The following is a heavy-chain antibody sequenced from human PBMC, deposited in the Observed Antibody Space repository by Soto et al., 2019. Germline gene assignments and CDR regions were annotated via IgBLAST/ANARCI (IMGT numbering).Heavy chain of an antibody. V-gene: IGHV3-30*04. CDR1: GFTFSSYA. J-gene: IGHJ6*02. CDR2: ISYDGSNK. Sequence: GGSLRLSCAASGFTFSSYAMHWVRQAPGKGLEWVAVISYDGSNKYYADSVKGRFTISRDNSKNTLYLQMNSLRAEDTAVYYCASTRDDSSGYYYFYYYGMDVWGQGTTVTVSS. D-gene: IGHD3-22*01. CDR3: ASTRDDSSGYYYFYYYGMDV.